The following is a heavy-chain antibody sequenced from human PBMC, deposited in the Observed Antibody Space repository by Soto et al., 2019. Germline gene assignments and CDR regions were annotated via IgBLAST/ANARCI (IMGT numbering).Heavy chain of an antibody. CDR3: ARDRLCSSTSCYEGGNWSDP. D-gene: IGHD2-2*01. V-gene: IGHV4-59*01. CDR2: IFYSGST. CDR1: GGSISSYY. Sequence: TSDTLSLTCTVSGGSISSYYWNWIRQPPGKGLEWIGYIFYSGSTNYNPSLKSRVTISVDTSKNQFPLKLSSVTAADTAVYYCARDRLCSSTSCYEGGNWSDPWGQGTLVTVSS. J-gene: IGHJ5*02.